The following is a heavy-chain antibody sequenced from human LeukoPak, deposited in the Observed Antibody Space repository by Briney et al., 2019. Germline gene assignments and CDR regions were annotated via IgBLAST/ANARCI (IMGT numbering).Heavy chain of an antibody. CDR2: ISTSGGST. CDR3: AKDFSSGRYSFFDY. CDR1: GFTFSRHG. D-gene: IGHD6-19*01. Sequence: GGSLRLSCAPSGFTFSRHGMHWVRQAPGKGLEWVSTISTSGGSTYYADSVKGRFTISRDNSKNTLYLQMNSLRAEDTAVYYCAKDFSSGRYSFFDYWGQGTLVTVSS. V-gene: IGHV3-23*01. J-gene: IGHJ4*02.